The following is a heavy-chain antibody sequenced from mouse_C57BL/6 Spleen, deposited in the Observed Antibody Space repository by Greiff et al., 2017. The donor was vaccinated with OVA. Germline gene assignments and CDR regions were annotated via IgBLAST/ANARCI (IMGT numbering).Heavy chain of an antibody. J-gene: IGHJ2*01. CDR1: GFNIKDDY. CDR3: TTGTWNFDY. Sequence: EVQLQQSGAELVRPGASVKLSCTASGFNIKDDYMHWVKQRPEQGLEWIGWIDPENGDTEYASKFQGKATITADTSSNTAYLQLSSLTSEDTAVYYCTTGTWNFDYWGQGTTLTVSS. CDR2: IDPENGDT. V-gene: IGHV14-4*01. D-gene: IGHD3-3*01.